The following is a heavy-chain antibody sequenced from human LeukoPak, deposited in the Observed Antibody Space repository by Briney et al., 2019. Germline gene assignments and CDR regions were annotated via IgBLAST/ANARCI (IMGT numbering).Heavy chain of an antibody. CDR3: ARGYSGYDWSDFDY. CDR1: GYTFTGYY. Sequence: ASVKVSCKASGYTFTGYYMHWVRQAPGQGLEWMGWINPNSGGTNYAQKFQGWVTMTRDTSISTAYMELSRLRSDDTAVYYCARGYSGYDWSDFDYWGQGTLVTVSS. V-gene: IGHV1-2*04. D-gene: IGHD5-12*01. CDR2: INPNSGGT. J-gene: IGHJ4*02.